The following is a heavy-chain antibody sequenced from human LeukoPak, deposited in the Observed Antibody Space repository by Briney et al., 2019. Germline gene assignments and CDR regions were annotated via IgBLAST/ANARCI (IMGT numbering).Heavy chain of an antibody. Sequence: PGGSLRLSCAASGFIFSSYWMHWVRQAPGKGLEWVSYISGSGTSTYYADSVKGRFTISRDNAKNSLYLQMNSLRAEDTAVYYCARWTRIISSSLWYFDLWGRGNLVTVSS. CDR3: ARWTRIISSSLWYFDL. D-gene: IGHD6-6*01. J-gene: IGHJ2*01. CDR1: GFIFSSYW. CDR2: ISGSGTST. V-gene: IGHV3-48*04.